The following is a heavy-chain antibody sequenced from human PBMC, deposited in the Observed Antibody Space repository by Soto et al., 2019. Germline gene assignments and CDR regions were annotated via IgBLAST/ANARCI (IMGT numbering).Heavy chain of an antibody. V-gene: IGHV4-31*03. D-gene: IGHD3-3*02. Sequence: PSETLSLTCTVSGGSISSGGHYWSWIRQHPGKGLEWIVYISNSGYDYYNPSLKKRVTISVDTSKNNTSLKLSSVTAADTAVYFCARDSRIPFLEWPPRGTGMDVWGQGITVTVSS. CDR3: ARDSRIPFLEWPPRGTGMDV. CDR2: ISNSGYD. CDR1: GGSISSGGHY. J-gene: IGHJ6*02.